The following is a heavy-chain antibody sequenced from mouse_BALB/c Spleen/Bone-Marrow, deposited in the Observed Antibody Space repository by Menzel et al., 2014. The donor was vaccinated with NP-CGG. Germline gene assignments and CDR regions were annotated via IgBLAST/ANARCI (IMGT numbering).Heavy chain of an antibody. CDR3: ARDYGNYVRFAY. Sequence: EVQVVESGGGLVQPGGSLRLSCATSGFTFXDYYMSWVRQPPGKALEWLGFIRNKANGYTTEYSASVKGRFTISRDNSQSILYLQMNTLRAEDSATYYCARDYGNYVRFAYWGQGTPVTVSA. CDR2: IRNKANGYTT. J-gene: IGHJ3*01. V-gene: IGHV7-3*02. D-gene: IGHD2-1*01. CDR1: GFTFXDYY.